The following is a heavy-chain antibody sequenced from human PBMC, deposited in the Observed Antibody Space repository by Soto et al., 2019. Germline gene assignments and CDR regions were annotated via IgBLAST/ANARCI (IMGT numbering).Heavy chain of an antibody. CDR1: GDSFSSYA. J-gene: IGHJ4*02. CDR2: IIPIFETA. Sequence: QVQLVQSGAEMKQPGSSVKVSCKVSGDSFSSYAISWVRQAPGEGLEWVGGIIPIFETANYAQNFQCRVTITAVDSSTTAYLEVTRLRPQDTAVFYCAASDSSSWQHDYWGQGTLITV. D-gene: IGHD6-13*01. V-gene: IGHV1-69*01. CDR3: AASDSSSWQHDY.